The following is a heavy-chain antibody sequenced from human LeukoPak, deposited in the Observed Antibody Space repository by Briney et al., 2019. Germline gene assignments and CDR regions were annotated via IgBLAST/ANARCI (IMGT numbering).Heavy chain of an antibody. CDR3: ASTLAVAGTDFDY. CDR1: GFTVSSNY. D-gene: IGHD6-19*01. Sequence: PGGSLRLSCAASGFTVSSNYMSWVRQAPGKGLEWVSVIYSGGSTYYADSVKGRFTISRDNSKNTLYLQMHSLRAEDTAVYYCASTLAVAGTDFDYWGQGTLVTVSS. V-gene: IGHV3-53*01. J-gene: IGHJ4*02. CDR2: IYSGGST.